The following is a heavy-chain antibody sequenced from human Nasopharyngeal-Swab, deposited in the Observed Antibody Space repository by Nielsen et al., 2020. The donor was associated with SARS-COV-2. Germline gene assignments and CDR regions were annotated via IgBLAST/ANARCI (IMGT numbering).Heavy chain of an antibody. Sequence: ASVKVSCKASGYTFTDYYIHWILQAPGQGLEWMGWISPVSGDTSYEQTLQGRVTLTRDTSISTAYIELSRLRSDDTALYYCANWRIDATMATGLDYWGQGTLVTVSS. V-gene: IGHV1-2*02. J-gene: IGHJ4*02. CDR1: GYTFTDYY. CDR2: ISPVSGDT. D-gene: IGHD5-24*01. CDR3: ANWRIDATMATGLDY.